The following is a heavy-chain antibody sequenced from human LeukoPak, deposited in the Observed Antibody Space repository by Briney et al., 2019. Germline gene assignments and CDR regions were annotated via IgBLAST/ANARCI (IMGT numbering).Heavy chain of an antibody. Sequence: SETLSLTCTVSGGSISSYYWSWLRQPPGKGLEWIGYIYYSGSTNYNPSLKSRVTISVDTSKNQFSLKLSSVTAADTAVYYCARLGYDILTGYYKGAFDIWGQGTVVTVSS. V-gene: IGHV4-59*01. CDR3: ARLGYDILTGYYKGAFDI. D-gene: IGHD3-9*01. CDR2: IYYSGST. CDR1: GGSISSYY. J-gene: IGHJ3*02.